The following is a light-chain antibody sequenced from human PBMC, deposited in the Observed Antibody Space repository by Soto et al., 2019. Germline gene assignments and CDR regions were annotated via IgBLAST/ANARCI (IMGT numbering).Light chain of an antibody. J-gene: IGKJ2*01. CDR2: DAS. CDR3: QQYIGYSYT. Sequence: DTQMTQSPSTLSASVGDRVTITCRASQSIGSWMTWYQQIPGKAPKLLIFDASTLPSGVPSRFSGSGSGTEFTLTISSLHPDYFATYYCQQYIGYSYTFGQRTTLEI. V-gene: IGKV1-5*01. CDR1: QSIGSW.